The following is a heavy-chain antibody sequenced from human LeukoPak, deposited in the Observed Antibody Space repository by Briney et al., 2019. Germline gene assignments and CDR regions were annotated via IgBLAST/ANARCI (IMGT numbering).Heavy chain of an antibody. J-gene: IGHJ4*02. V-gene: IGHV3-7*01. Sequence: QAGGSLRLSCAASGFTFSNNWMTWVRQAPGKGLEWVASVKKDESEKYYVDSVKGRFTISRDNAKNSLYLQMNSLRVEDTAVYYCAKVDGGYYDSSGYLVPDYWGQGTLVTVSS. CDR2: VKKDESEK. CDR3: AKVDGGYYDSSGYLVPDY. D-gene: IGHD3-22*01. CDR1: GFTFSNNW.